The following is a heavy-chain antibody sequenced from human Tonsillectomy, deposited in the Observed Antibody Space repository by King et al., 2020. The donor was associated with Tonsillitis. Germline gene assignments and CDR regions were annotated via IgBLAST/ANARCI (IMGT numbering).Heavy chain of an antibody. J-gene: IGHJ2*01. CDR3: ERGTTTVVTPRFWYFDL. CDR2: IFSNDEK. Sequence: TLKESGPVLVKPTETLTLTCTVSGFSLSNARMGVSWIRQPPGKALEWLAHIFSNDEKSYSTSLKSRLTISKDTSKSQVVLTMTNMDPVDTATYYCERGTTTVVTPRFWYFDLWGRGTLVTVSS. CDR1: GFSLSNARMG. D-gene: IGHD4-23*01. V-gene: IGHV2-26*01.